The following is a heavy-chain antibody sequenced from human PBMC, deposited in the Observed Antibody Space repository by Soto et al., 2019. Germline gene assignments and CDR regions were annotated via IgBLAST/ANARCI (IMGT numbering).Heavy chain of an antibody. CDR3: VHTSGWTHTT. V-gene: IGHV2-5*01. CDR2: LYWNDDN. CDR1: GSSLTTYEMG. D-gene: IGHD1-1*01. Sequence: QITLKESGPTLVKPTQTLTLNCTVSGSSLTTYEMGVAWIRQPPGKALEWLALLYWNDDNRYSPSLKTRLTLTKDTSKNQVILTMTDMEPVDTATYYCVHTSGWTHTTWGQGTLVTVSS. J-gene: IGHJ5*02.